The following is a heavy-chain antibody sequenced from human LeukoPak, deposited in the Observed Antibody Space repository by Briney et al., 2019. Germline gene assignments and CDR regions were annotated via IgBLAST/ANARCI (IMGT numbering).Heavy chain of an antibody. CDR2: INHSGST. CDR1: GGSFSGYY. CDR3: ARVLSYQLPKRRNWYFDL. J-gene: IGHJ2*01. V-gene: IGHV4-34*01. D-gene: IGHD2-2*01. Sequence: SETLSLTYAVYGGSFSGYYWSWIRQPPGKGLEWIGEINHSGSTNYNPSLKSRVTISVDTSKNQFSLKLSSVTAADTAVYYCARVLSYQLPKRRNWYFDLWGRGTLVTVSS.